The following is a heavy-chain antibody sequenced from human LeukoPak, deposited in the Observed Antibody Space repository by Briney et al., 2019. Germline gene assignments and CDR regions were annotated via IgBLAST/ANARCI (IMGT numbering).Heavy chain of an antibody. Sequence: PGGSLRLSCSASGFTFSSYAMHWVRQAPGKGLEYVSAISSNGGSTYYADSVKGRFTISRDNSKNTLYLQMSSLRAEDTAVYCCVKERVVVAATHFDYWGQGTLVTVSS. V-gene: IGHV3-64D*09. CDR3: VKERVVVAATHFDY. CDR2: ISSNGGST. J-gene: IGHJ4*02. CDR1: GFTFSSYA. D-gene: IGHD2-15*01.